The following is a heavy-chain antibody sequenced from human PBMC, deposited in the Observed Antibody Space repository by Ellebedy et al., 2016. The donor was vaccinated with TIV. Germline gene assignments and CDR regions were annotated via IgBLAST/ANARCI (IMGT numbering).Heavy chain of an antibody. CDR1: GGSISGYY. Sequence: MPSETLSLTCTVSGGSISGYYWGWVRQPPGKGLEWIGNIRYSGSTYYNPSLKSRVTIFVDTSKDQLSLRLNSVTAADTAVYYCARQHYYGSGRYEGRYKWFDPWGQGTLVTVSS. CDR3: ARQHYYGSGRYEGRYKWFDP. CDR2: IRYSGST. D-gene: IGHD3-10*01. J-gene: IGHJ5*02. V-gene: IGHV4-39*01.